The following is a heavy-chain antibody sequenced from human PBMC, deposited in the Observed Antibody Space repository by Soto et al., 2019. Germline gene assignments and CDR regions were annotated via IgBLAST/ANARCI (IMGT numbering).Heavy chain of an antibody. Sequence: QVPLLESGGGLVKPGGSLRLSCAASGFTFSDYYMSWIRQAPGKGLECVAYISVSSTYANYADSVEGRFTISRDNAENSLFLQMNSLRADDTAVYYCARGVRYYSSEKPANFDYWGQGALVTVSS. D-gene: IGHD3-10*01. V-gene: IGHV3-11*05. CDR3: ARGVRYYSSEKPANFDY. CDR2: ISVSSTYA. J-gene: IGHJ4*02. CDR1: GFTFSDYY.